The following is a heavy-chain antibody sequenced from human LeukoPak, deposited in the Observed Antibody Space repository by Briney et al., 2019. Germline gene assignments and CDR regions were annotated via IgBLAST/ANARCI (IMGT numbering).Heavy chain of an antibody. CDR2: IYTSGST. CDR3: ARGQKYRNGYTVTELGSGYFAY. CDR1: GGSISSGSYY. Sequence: SETLSLTCTVSGGSISSGSYYWSSIRQPAGKGLEWIGRIYTSGSTNYNPSLKSRVTISVDTSKNQFSLTLSSVTTADTAVYYCARGQKYRNGYTVTELGSGYFAYWGQGTLVTVSS. D-gene: IGHD5-18*01. V-gene: IGHV4-61*02. J-gene: IGHJ4*02.